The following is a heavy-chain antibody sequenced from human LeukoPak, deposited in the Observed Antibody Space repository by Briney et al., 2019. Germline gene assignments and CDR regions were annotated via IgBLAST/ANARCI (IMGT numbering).Heavy chain of an antibody. CDR1: GGSISSTNW. V-gene: IGHV4-4*02. Sequence: SETLSLTCAVSGGSISSTNWWSWVRQPPGKGLEWIGEIYHSGSTNYNPSLKSRVTISVDKSKNQFSLNLSSVTAADAAVYYCAKVQEMATILPPFHYWGQGTLVTVSS. J-gene: IGHJ4*02. CDR2: IYHSGST. D-gene: IGHD5-24*01. CDR3: AKVQEMATILPPFHY.